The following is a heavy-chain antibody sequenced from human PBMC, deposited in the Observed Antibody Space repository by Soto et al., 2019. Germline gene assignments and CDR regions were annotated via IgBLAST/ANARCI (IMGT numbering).Heavy chain of an antibody. J-gene: IGHJ4*02. CDR2: LYSSGKT. Sequence: LSLTCTVSGGSVRSSGYYWAWIRQPPGKGLEWIGSLYSSGKTYRNPSLKSRVTMSDDTSKNQLSLRLSSVTAADTAVYYCARLILDFPEPFDYWGQGTLVTVSS. V-gene: IGHV4-39*01. CDR1: GGSVRSSGYY. CDR3: ARLILDFPEPFDY. D-gene: IGHD3-16*02.